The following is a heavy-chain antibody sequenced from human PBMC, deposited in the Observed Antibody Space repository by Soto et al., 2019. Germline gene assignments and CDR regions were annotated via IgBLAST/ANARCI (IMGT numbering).Heavy chain of an antibody. CDR2: IGTAGDT. Sequence: HPGGSLRLSCAASGFTFSSYDMHWVRQATGKGLEWVSAIGTAGDTYYPGSVKGRFTISRENAKNSLYLQMNSLRAGDTAVYYCARESKSYYYDSSGYYEEHYFDYWGQGTLVTVSS. CDR3: ARESKSYYYDSSGYYEEHYFDY. V-gene: IGHV3-13*04. J-gene: IGHJ4*02. CDR1: GFTFSSYD. D-gene: IGHD3-22*01.